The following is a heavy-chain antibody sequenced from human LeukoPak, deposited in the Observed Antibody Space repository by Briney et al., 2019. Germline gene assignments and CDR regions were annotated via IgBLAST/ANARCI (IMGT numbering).Heavy chain of an antibody. Sequence: SETLSLTCAVYGGSFSGYYWSWIRQPPGKGLEWIGEINHSGSTNYNPSLKSRVTMSVDTSKNQFSLKLSSVIAADTAVHYCASRNRITVFGVITEYYMDVWGKGTTVTVSS. CDR3: ASRNRITVFGVITEYYMDV. CDR2: INHSGST. CDR1: GGSFSGYY. J-gene: IGHJ6*03. V-gene: IGHV4-34*01. D-gene: IGHD3-3*01.